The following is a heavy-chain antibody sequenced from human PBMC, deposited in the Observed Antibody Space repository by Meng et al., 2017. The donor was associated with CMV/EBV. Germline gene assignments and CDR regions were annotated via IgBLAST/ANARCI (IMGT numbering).Heavy chain of an antibody. J-gene: IGHJ6*02. V-gene: IGHV4-59*01. D-gene: IGHD1-26*01. CDR3: ARDIAWELRPGLPYYYGMDV. Sequence: SETLSLTCTVSGGSISSYYWSWIRQPPGKGLEWIGYIYYSGSTNYNPSLKSRVTISVDTSKNQFSLKLSSVTAADTAVYYCARDIAWELRPGLPYYYGMDVWGQGTTVTVSS. CDR2: IYYSGST. CDR1: GGSISSYY.